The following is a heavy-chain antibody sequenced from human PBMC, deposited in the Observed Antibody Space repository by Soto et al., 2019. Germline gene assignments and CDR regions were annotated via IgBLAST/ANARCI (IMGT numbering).Heavy chain of an antibody. CDR2: INPSSGAT. Sequence: ASVKVSCEGTGYSFDNCYMRWVRQDPGQGLEWMGTINPSSGATDYAQKFQGRVTMTSDTSTSTVYMELSSLRSEDTAVYYCVLYYYDSQGYIAHWGQGTLV. CDR3: VLYYYDSQGYIAH. CDR1: GYSFDNCY. D-gene: IGHD3-22*01. J-gene: IGHJ5*02. V-gene: IGHV1-46*02.